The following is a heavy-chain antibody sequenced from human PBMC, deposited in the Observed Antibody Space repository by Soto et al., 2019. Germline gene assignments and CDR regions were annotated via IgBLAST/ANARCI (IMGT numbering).Heavy chain of an antibody. J-gene: IGHJ3*02. D-gene: IGHD6-19*01. V-gene: IGHV1-69*12. CDR1: GGTFSSYA. CDR3: AKTANGWFSAFDI. Sequence: QVQLVQSGAEVKKPGSSVKVSCKASGGTFSSYAISWVRQAPGQGLEWMGGIIPIFGTADYAQKFQGRVTITADESTSTAYMELNSLRAEDTAVYYCAKTANGWFSAFDIWGQGTMVTVSS. CDR2: IIPIFGTA.